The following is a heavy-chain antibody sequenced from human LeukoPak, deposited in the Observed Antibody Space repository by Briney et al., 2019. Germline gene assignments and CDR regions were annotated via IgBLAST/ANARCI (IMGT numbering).Heavy chain of an antibody. Sequence: GGSLRPSCAASGFTFSSYWMSWVRQAPGKGLEWVANINQDGSEIYYVDSVEGRFTISRDNTKNSLYLQMNSLRVEDTGVYYCARDGYYSSGFFYGMDVWGRGTTVTVSS. V-gene: IGHV3-7*01. CDR3: ARDGYYSSGFFYGMDV. D-gene: IGHD6-19*01. CDR1: GFTFSSYW. J-gene: IGHJ6*02. CDR2: INQDGSEI.